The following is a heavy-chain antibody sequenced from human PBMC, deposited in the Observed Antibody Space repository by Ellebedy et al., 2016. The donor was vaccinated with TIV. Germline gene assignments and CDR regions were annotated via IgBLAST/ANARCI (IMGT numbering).Heavy chain of an antibody. Sequence: AASVKVSCKASGGTFSSYAISWVRQAPGQGLEWMGGIIPIFGTANYAQKFQGRVTITADESTSTAYMELSSLRSEDTAVYYCATGPRWLLPDYWGQGTLVTVSS. CDR3: ATGPRWLLPDY. V-gene: IGHV1-69*13. D-gene: IGHD3-22*01. CDR2: IIPIFGTA. J-gene: IGHJ4*02. CDR1: GGTFSSYA.